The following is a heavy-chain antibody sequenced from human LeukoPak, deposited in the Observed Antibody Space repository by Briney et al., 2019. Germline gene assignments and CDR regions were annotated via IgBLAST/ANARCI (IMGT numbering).Heavy chain of an antibody. J-gene: IGHJ4*02. Sequence: GGSLRLSCAASGFTFSTYSMNWVRQAPGKGLEWVSYISYSSSAIYYADSVKGRFTISRDNVKSSLYLRMNSLRDEDTAVYYCARDLYGSSGYYYVSDYWGQGTLVTVSS. CDR1: GFTFSTYS. CDR2: ISYSSSAI. V-gene: IGHV3-48*02. CDR3: ARDLYGSSGYYYVSDY. D-gene: IGHD3-22*01.